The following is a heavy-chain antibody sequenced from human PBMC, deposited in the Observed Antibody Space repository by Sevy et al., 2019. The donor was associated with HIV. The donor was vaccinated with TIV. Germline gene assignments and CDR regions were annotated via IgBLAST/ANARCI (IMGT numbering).Heavy chain of an antibody. Sequence: GSLRLSCAASGFTFSSYAMSWVRQAPGKGLEWVSAISGSGGSTYYADSVKGRFTISRDNSKNTLYLQMNSLRAEDTAVYYCASLYYYGSGDNYGMDVWGQGTTVTVSS. V-gene: IGHV3-23*01. D-gene: IGHD3-10*01. J-gene: IGHJ6*02. CDR3: ASLYYYGSGDNYGMDV. CDR2: ISGSGGST. CDR1: GFTFSSYA.